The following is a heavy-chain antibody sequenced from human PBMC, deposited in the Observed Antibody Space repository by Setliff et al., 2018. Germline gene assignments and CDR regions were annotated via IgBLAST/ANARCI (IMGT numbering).Heavy chain of an antibody. D-gene: IGHD3-22*01. CDR3: ARDGVYDSSGYYYWAAFDI. Sequence: KPSETLSLTCTVSGGSISSGDYYWSWIRQPPGKGLEWIGYTYYSGSTNYNPSLKSRVTISVDTSKNQFSLKLSSVTAADTAVYYCARDGVYDSSGYYYWAAFDIWGQGTMVTVSS. J-gene: IGHJ3*02. CDR2: TYYSGST. V-gene: IGHV4-61*08. CDR1: GGSISSGDYY.